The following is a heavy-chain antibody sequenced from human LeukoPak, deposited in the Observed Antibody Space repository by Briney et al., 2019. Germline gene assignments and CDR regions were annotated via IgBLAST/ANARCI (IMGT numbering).Heavy chain of an antibody. V-gene: IGHV4-34*01. J-gene: IGHJ4*02. CDR1: GGSFSGYY. D-gene: IGHD3-3*01. CDR2: INHSGST. Sequence: PSETLSLTCAVYGGSFSGYYWSWIRQPPGKGLERIGEINHSGSTNYNPSLKSRVTISVDTSKNQFSLKLSSVTAADTAVYYCARARSGYWRYFDYWGQGTLVTVSS. CDR3: ARARSGYWRYFDY.